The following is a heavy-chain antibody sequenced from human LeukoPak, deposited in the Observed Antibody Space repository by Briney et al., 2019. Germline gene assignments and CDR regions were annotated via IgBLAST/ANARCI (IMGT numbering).Heavy chain of an antibody. CDR1: GGSISSGGYY. CDR3: AITRGGVDAFDI. J-gene: IGHJ3*02. Sequence: PSQTLSLTCTVSGGSISSGGYYWSWIRQHPGKGLEWIGYIYYSGSTYYNPSLKSRVTISVDTSKNQFSLKLSSVTAADTAVYYCAITRGGVDAFDIWGQGTMVTVSS. V-gene: IGHV4-31*03. D-gene: IGHD3-16*01. CDR2: IYYSGST.